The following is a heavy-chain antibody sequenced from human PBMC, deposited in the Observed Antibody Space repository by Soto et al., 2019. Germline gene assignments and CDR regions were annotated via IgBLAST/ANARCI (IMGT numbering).Heavy chain of an antibody. Sequence: QVQLVQSGAEVKKSGSSVKVSCKASGGTSRSLSITWVRQAPGQGLEWMGGITPLFGIPNYPQKFQGRFTITADKSTGTAYWELSSLRSEDTAVYYCARDTHSAGGWFDTWGRGTLVTVSS. CDR3: ARDTHSAGGWFDT. CDR2: ITPLFGIP. CDR1: GGTSRSLS. V-gene: IGHV1-69*17. J-gene: IGHJ5*02. D-gene: IGHD2-15*01.